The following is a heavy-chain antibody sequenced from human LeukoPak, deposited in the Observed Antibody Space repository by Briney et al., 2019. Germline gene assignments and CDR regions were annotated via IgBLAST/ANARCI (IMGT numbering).Heavy chain of an antibody. CDR1: GDSISSYF. Sequence: SEPLSLTCTVSGDSISSYFWTWLRQSPGKGLEWIGYVHDSGSTNYNPSLESRVTISADTSKNQFSLKLTSVTAADTAVYYCARDHIRRGCGTNICYPVDVWGKGTTVTVSS. D-gene: IGHD2-2*01. V-gene: IGHV4-59*01. CDR3: ARDHIRRGCGTNICYPVDV. CDR2: VHDSGST. J-gene: IGHJ6*04.